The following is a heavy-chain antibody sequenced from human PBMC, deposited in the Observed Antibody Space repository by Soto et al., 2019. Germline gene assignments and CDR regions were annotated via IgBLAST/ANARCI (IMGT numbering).Heavy chain of an antibody. V-gene: IGHV4-59*01. D-gene: IGHD4-4*01. CDR3: ARRDDSNYVRGYFFDY. Sequence: SETLSLTCTVSGGSISSYYWSWIRQPPGKGLEWIGYIYYSGSTNYNPSLKSRVTISVDTSKNQFSLKLSSVTAADTAVYYCARRDDSNYVRGYFFDYWGQGTLVTVSS. CDR2: IYYSGST. J-gene: IGHJ4*02. CDR1: GGSISSYY.